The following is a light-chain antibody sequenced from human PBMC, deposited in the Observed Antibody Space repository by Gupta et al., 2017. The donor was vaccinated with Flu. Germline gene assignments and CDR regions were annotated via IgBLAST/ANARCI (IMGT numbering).Light chain of an antibody. J-gene: IGKJ1*01. CDR1: QSVSSY. CDR2: DAS. CDR3: QQRSNWAPWT. Sequence: EIVLTQSPATLSLSPGERATLSCRASQSVSSYLAWYQQKPGQAPRLLIYDASNRSTGIPARFSGSGYGTDFTLTISSREPEDFAAYYCQQRSNWAPWTFGQGTKLEIK. V-gene: IGKV3-11*01.